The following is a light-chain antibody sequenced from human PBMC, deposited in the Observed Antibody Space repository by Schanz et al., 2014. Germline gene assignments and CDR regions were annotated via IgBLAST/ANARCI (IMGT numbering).Light chain of an antibody. Sequence: QSALTQPAFVSGSPGQSITISCTGTSSDVGGYNYVSWYQQHPGKAPKLMIYDVSNRPSGVSNRFSGSKSDNTASLTISGLQADDEADYYCSSYTSTSTQVFGTGTKLTVL. J-gene: IGLJ1*01. CDR3: SSYTSTSTQV. CDR1: SSDVGGYNY. V-gene: IGLV2-14*01. CDR2: DVS.